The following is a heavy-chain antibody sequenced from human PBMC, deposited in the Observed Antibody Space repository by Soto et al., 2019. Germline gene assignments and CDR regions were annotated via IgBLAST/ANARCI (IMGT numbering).Heavy chain of an antibody. CDR3: ARSPQYYTPGSSPFDY. V-gene: IGHV4-38-2*01. Sequence: KPSETLSLTCVVSSYVIESGHYWGWVRQPPGKGLEWVGSIYDSGTTYCNPSLRSRVTISADTSKNQFSLSLTSVTAADTAVYYCARSPQYYTPGSSPFDYWGPGTMVTVSS. J-gene: IGHJ4*03. D-gene: IGHD3-3*01. CDR1: SYVIESGHY. CDR2: IYDSGTT.